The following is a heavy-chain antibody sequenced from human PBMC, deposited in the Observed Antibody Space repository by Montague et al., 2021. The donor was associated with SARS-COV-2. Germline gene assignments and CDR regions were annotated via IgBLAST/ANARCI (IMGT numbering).Heavy chain of an antibody. J-gene: IGHJ6*02. CDR2: IYYSGST. V-gene: IGHV4-59*01. Sequence: SETLPLTCTVSGVSISSYYWSWIRQPPGKGLEWIGYIYYSGSTNYNPSLKSRVTISVDTSKNQFSLKLSSVTAADTAVYYCARAGQQLARYYYYGMDVWGQGTTVTVSS. CDR3: ARAGQQLARYYYYGMDV. CDR1: GVSISSYY. D-gene: IGHD6-13*01.